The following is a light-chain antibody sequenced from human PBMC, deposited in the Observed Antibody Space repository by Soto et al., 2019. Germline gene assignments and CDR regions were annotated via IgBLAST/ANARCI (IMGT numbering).Light chain of an antibody. CDR3: QSYDSSKAV. Sequence: NFMLTQPHSVSESPGKTVTISCTRSSGSIASNYVQWYQQRPGSAPTTVIYEDNQRPSGVPDRFSGSIDSSSNSASLTISGLKTEDEADYSCQSYDSSKAVFGGGTKLTVL. V-gene: IGLV6-57*03. J-gene: IGLJ3*02. CDR1: SGSIASNY. CDR2: EDN.